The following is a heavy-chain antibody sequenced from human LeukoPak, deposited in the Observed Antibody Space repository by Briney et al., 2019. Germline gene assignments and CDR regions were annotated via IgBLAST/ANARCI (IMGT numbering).Heavy chain of an antibody. D-gene: IGHD3-9*01. CDR1: GGSISGYY. CDR2: IYYSGST. J-gene: IGHJ4*02. CDR3: ARVIPSYYDILTGYSPYYFDS. Sequence: SETLSLTCTVSGGSISGYYWSWIRQPPGKGLECIGYIYYSGSTNYNPSLKSRVTISVDTSKNQFSLKLSSVTAADTAMYYCARVIPSYYDILTGYSPYYFDSWGQGTLVTVSS. V-gene: IGHV4-59*01.